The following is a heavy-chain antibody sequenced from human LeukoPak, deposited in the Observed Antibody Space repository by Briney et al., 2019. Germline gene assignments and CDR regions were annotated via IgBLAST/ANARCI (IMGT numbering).Heavy chain of an antibody. V-gene: IGHV1-69*06. CDR3: ARGLSALFDY. Sequence: SVKVSCKASGYTFTGYYMHWVRQAPGQGLEWMGGIIPIFGTANYAQKFQGRVTITADKSTSTAYMELSSLRSEDTAVYYCARGLSALFDYWGQGTLVTVSS. CDR2: IIPIFGTA. J-gene: IGHJ4*02. D-gene: IGHD3-16*01. CDR1: GYTFTGYY.